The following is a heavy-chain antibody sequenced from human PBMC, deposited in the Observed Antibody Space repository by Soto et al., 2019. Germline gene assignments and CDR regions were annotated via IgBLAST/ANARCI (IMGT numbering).Heavy chain of an antibody. CDR1: GGSISSYY. CDR3: ERYFVVVPAAIRTVREQNWFDP. Sequence: SETLSLTCTVSGGSISSYYWSWIRQPPGKGLEWIGYIYYSGSTNYNPSLKSRVTISVDTSKNQFSLKLSSVTAANTAVYYCERYFVVVPAAIRTVREQNWFDPWGQGTLVTVSS. V-gene: IGHV4-59*01. CDR2: IYYSGST. D-gene: IGHD2-2*02. J-gene: IGHJ5*02.